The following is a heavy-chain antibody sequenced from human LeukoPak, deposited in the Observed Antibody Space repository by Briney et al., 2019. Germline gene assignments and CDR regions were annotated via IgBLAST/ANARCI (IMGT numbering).Heavy chain of an antibody. CDR1: GGSISSYY. J-gene: IGHJ4*02. V-gene: IGHV4-4*07. Sequence: SETLSLTCTVSGGSISSYYWSWIRQPAGKGLEWIGRIYTSGNTNYNPSLKSRVTMSVDTSKNQFSPKLTSVTAADPALYYCARAAEYSSGWYLFDYWGQGTLVTVSS. CDR3: ARAAEYSSGWYLFDY. CDR2: IYTSGNT. D-gene: IGHD6-19*01.